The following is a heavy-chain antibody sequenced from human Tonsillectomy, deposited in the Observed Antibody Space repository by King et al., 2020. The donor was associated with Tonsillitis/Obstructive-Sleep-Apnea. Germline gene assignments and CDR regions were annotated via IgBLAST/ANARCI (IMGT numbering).Heavy chain of an antibody. CDR1: GYTFTSYA. Sequence: QLVQSGSELKKPGASVKVSCKASGYTFTSYALNWLRQAPGQGLEWMGWINTNTGNPTYAHGFTGRFVFSLATSVRAAYLQISSLKAEATAVYYCARDAILRTTVTIGGEGFDYWGQGTLVTVSS. V-gene: IGHV7-4-1*02. CDR3: ARDAILRTTVTIGGEGFDY. J-gene: IGHJ4*02. D-gene: IGHD4-17*01. CDR2: INTNTGNP.